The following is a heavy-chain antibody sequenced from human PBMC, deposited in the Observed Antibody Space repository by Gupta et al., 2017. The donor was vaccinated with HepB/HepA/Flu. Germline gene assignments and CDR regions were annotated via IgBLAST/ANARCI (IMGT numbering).Heavy chain of an antibody. J-gene: IGHJ4*02. CDR3: TTDLRWELQPSDY. V-gene: IGHV3-15*01. CDR1: GFTFSYAW. CDR2: LKTDGGTT. Sequence: DVQLEASGGGPVTPGGSLRLACAASGFTFSYAWMSWVRQAPGEGLEWVGRLKTDGGTTDYAAPVKGRFIISRYDSRNTLYLQINSLKTEDTAIYYCTTDLRWELQPSDYWGQGTLVTVSS. D-gene: IGHD1-26*01.